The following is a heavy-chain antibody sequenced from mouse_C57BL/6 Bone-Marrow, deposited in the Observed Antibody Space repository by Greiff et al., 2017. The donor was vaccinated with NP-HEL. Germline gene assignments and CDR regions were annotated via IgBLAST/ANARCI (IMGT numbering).Heavy chain of an antibody. Sequence: VKLQESGPELVKPGASVKISCKASGYSFTGYYMNWVKQSPEKSLEWIGEIYPGDGDTNYNGKFKGKATLTADKSSSTAYMQLSSLTSEDSAVYFCARPYYYGSSYFDYWGQGTTLTVSS. D-gene: IGHD1-1*01. J-gene: IGHJ2*01. CDR1: GYSFTGYY. CDR3: ARPYYYGSSYFDY. CDR2: IYPGDGDT. V-gene: IGHV1-80*01.